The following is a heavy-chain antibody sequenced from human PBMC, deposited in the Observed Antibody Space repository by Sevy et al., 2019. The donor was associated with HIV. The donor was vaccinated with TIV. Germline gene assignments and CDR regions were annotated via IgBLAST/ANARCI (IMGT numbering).Heavy chain of an antibody. CDR3: ERGTLGYCSSTSCPLADWFDP. V-gene: IGHV6-1*01. Sequence: SQTLSLTCAISGDSVSSNSAAWNWIRQSPSRGLEWLGRTYYRSKWYNDYAVSVKSRITINPDRSKNPFSLHLNSVTPEDTAVYYCERGTLGYCSSTSCPLADWFDPWGQGTLVTVSS. D-gene: IGHD2-2*01. CDR2: TYYRSKWYN. CDR1: GDSVSSNSAA. J-gene: IGHJ5*02.